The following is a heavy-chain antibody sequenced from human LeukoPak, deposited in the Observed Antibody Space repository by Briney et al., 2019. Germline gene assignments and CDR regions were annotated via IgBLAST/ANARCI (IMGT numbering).Heavy chain of an antibody. CDR3: ARDLHYYGSGSYYPLLDY. CDR2: IWYDGSNK. V-gene: IGHV3-33*01. J-gene: IGHJ4*02. D-gene: IGHD3-10*01. CDR1: GFTFSSYG. Sequence: GGSLRLSCAASGFTFSSYGMHWVRQAPGKGLEWVAVIWYDGSNKYYADSVEGRFTISRDNSKNTLYLQMNSLRAEDTAVYYCARDLHYYGSGSYYPLLDYWGQGTLVTVSS.